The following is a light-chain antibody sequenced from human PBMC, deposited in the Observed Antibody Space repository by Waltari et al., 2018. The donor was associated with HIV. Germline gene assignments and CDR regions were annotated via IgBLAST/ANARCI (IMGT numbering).Light chain of an antibody. V-gene: IGLV3-19*01. CDR3: YSRAGV. Sequence: SSDLTQDPVVSVASGQTIDITCRRDSLKYYYVSWYQQNSGHGPRLVLNRESGRPSGIPERFSCSSSGNTASLTIRDIQAEDEADYFCYSRAGVFGGGT. CDR1: SLKYYY. J-gene: IGLJ1*01. CDR2: RES.